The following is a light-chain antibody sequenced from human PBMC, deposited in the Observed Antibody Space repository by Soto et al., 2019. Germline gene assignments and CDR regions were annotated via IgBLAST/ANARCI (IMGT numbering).Light chain of an antibody. Sequence: EFVLTQSPGTLSLSPGERATLSCRASQSVGSNYLAWYQQKPGQAPRLLIYGASSRATGIADRFSGSGSGTDFTLTISRLEPEDFALYYCQQYGYSPITFXQGTRLEIK. CDR2: GAS. V-gene: IGKV3-20*01. CDR1: QSVGSNY. CDR3: QQYGYSPIT. J-gene: IGKJ5*01.